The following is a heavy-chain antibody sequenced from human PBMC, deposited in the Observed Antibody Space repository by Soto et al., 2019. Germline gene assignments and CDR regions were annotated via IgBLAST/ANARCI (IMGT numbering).Heavy chain of an antibody. CDR1: GYSYASCG. V-gene: IGHV1-46*01. CDR3: SRVDIVFGPGSDGNCFDP. D-gene: IGHD2-2*03. CDR2: INPDAGAT. J-gene: IGHJ5*01. Sequence: GVPVEASCQAPGYSYASCGIWWVRPAPGKGLEWLGLINPDAGATNCAQRFQFRLRLTRDTSTSTVYRELRNLKLCATAVYYCSRVDIVFGPGSDGNCFDPRRKRTWVTVSS.